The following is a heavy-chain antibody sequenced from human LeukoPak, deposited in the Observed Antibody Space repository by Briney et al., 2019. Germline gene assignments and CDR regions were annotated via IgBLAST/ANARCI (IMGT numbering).Heavy chain of an antibody. CDR3: ARDPTFNGGY. Sequence: GGSLRLSCAVSGFTFGNYYMSWVRQAPGRGLEWVANIKRDGSDKYYVDSVKGRFTISRDNAKNSLYLQMNSLRAEDTAEYYCARDPTFNGGYWGQGTLVTVSS. J-gene: IGHJ4*02. V-gene: IGHV3-7*01. CDR2: IKRDGSDK. CDR1: GFTFGNYY. D-gene: IGHD2-8*01.